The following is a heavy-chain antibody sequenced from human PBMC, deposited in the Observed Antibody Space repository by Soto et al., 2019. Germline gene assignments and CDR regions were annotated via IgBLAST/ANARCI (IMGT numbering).Heavy chain of an antibody. Sequence: QVQLVESGGGVVQPGTSLRLSCAASGFPFNNYAMHWVRQRPGKGLDWVAVISYDGSNSYYSDSVKGRFTVSRDRSKNTLSLQMNSLRVEDTAVYYCAKWILSATFAPYAMDVWGQG. J-gene: IGHJ6*02. CDR1: GFPFNNYA. CDR2: ISYDGSNS. V-gene: IGHV3-30*18. D-gene: IGHD2-2*03. CDR3: AKWILSATFAPYAMDV.